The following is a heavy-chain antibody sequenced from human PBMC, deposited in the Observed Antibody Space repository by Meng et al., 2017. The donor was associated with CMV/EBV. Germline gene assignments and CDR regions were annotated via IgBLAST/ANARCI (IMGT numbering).Heavy chain of an antibody. V-gene: IGHV1-58*01. CDR1: GFTFISSS. J-gene: IGHJ6*02. CDR3: AAASSLDCYYYNAFDV. Sequence: SVKVSCKASGFTFISSSVQWVRQARGQPLEWIGWIVVETGNTNYAQKFQERVTITRDMSTNTAYIDVSSLTSDAAAVYYCAAASSLDCYYYNAFDVWGQGTTVTVSS. CDR2: IVVETGNT. D-gene: IGHD3/OR15-3a*01.